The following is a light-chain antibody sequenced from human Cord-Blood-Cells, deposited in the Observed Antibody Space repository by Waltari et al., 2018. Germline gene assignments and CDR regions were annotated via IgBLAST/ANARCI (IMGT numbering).Light chain of an antibody. Sequence: EIVMTQSPATLSVSPGERATLSCRASQSVSSNLAWYQQKPDQAPRLLIYGASTRDTGIPARFSGSGSGTEFTLTISSLQSEDFAVYYCQQYNNWPPLTFGGGTKVEIK. CDR2: GAS. V-gene: IGKV3-15*01. CDR3: QQYNNWPPLT. CDR1: QSVSSN. J-gene: IGKJ4*01.